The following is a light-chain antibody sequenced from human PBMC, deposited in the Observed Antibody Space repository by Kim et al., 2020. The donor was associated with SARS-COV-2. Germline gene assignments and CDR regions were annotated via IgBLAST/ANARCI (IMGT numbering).Light chain of an antibody. J-gene: IGKJ4*01. Sequence: PGERATLACRASQSINIDVAWYQQKPGRAPRLLIYDASKRVSGGPARFSGSGSGIDFALTINGLEPEDFAVYYCQQQATWPPALTFGGGTKVDIK. V-gene: IGKV3-11*01. CDR2: DAS. CDR1: QSINID. CDR3: QQQATWPPALT.